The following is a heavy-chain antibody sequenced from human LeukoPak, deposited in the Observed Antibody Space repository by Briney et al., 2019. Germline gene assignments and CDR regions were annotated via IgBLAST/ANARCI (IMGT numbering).Heavy chain of an antibody. V-gene: IGHV3-53*01. J-gene: IGHJ4*02. CDR2: IYTGGST. CDR3: AREYLDSSGWYAYFDF. CDR1: GFTVSRNY. Sequence: GGSLRLSCAASGFTVSRNYMSWVRQAPGKGLEWVSLIYTGGSTYYADSVRGRFTISRDNSKNTLYLQMNSLRAEDTAVYYCAREYLDSSGWYAYFDFWGQGTLVTVSS. D-gene: IGHD6-19*01.